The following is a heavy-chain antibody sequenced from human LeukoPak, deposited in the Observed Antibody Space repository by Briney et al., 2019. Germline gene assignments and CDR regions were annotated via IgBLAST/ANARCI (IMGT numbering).Heavy chain of an antibody. V-gene: IGHV3-23*01. J-gene: IGHJ4*02. CDR1: GFTFSSYA. CDR2: ISGSGGST. D-gene: IGHD5-18*01. CDR3: ARKSGYSYGYGRLKY. Sequence: TGGSLRLSCAASGFTFSSYAMSWVRQAPGKGLELVSAISGSGGSTYYADSVKGRFPISRDNSKNTLYLQMNSLRAEDTAVYYCARKSGYSYGYGRLKYWGQGTLVTVSS.